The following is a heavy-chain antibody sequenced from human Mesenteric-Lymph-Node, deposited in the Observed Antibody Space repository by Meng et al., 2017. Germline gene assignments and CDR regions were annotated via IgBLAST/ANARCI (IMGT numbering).Heavy chain of an antibody. CDR1: GFTFSNYW. CDR3: ARESRSSGY. D-gene: IGHD6-25*01. J-gene: IGHJ4*02. CDR2: IKEDGRET. V-gene: IGHV3-7*01. Sequence: GESLKISCAASGFTFSNYWMTWVRQAPGKGLEWVANIKEDGRETYYVDSVKGRFTVSRDNAKNSLYLQMNSLRVEDTAVYYCARESRSSGYWGQGTLVTVSS.